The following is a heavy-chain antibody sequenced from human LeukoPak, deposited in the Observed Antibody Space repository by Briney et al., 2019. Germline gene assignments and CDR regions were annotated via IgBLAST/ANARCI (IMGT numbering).Heavy chain of an antibody. J-gene: IGHJ4*02. Sequence: GGSLRLSCAASGFTFSSYAMHWVRQAPGKGLEWVSSISSSSSYIYYTDSVKGRFTISRDNAKNSLYLQMSSLRAEDTAVYYCARNSVGATPDYWGQGTLVTVSS. CDR1: GFTFSSYA. D-gene: IGHD1-26*01. V-gene: IGHV3-21*01. CDR2: ISSSSSYI. CDR3: ARNSVGATPDY.